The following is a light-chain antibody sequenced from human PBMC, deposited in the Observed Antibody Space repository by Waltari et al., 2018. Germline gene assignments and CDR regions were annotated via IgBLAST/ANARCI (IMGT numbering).Light chain of an antibody. J-gene: IGKJ1*01. CDR2: AAS. Sequence: DIPMTLSPSSLSASVGDRVTITCRASQGISNYLAWYQQKPGKVPKLLIYAASTLQSGVPYRFSGSGSGTDFTLTISSLQTEDVATYYCQKYNSAPQTFGQGTKVEIK. V-gene: IGKV1-27*01. CDR1: QGISNY. CDR3: QKYNSAPQT.